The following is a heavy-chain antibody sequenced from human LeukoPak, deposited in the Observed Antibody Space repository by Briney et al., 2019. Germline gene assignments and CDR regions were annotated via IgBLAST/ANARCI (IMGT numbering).Heavy chain of an antibody. CDR1: GFTFSIYT. CDR2: ISYDGSSE. V-gene: IGHV3-30-3*01. CDR3: ARVSGDV. Sequence: GGSLRLSCAASGFTFSIYTMHWVRQAPGKGLEWVAFISYDGSSEYYADSVKGRFTISRDDSKNTLYLQMNSLRADDTAVYFCARVSGDVWGQGTTVTGSS. J-gene: IGHJ6*02.